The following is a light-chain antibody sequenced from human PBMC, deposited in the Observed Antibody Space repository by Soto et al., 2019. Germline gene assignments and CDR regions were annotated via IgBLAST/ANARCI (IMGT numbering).Light chain of an antibody. CDR3: SSYRVGGTVV. Sequence: QSVLTQPASVSGSPGQSITITCTGTSSDVGGYKYVSWYQQHPGKAPKLMIYDVSNRPSGVANRFSGSKSGNTASLTISGLQAEDEADYYCSSYRVGGTVVFAGGTKLTVL. J-gene: IGLJ2*01. V-gene: IGLV2-14*03. CDR1: SSDVGGYKY. CDR2: DVS.